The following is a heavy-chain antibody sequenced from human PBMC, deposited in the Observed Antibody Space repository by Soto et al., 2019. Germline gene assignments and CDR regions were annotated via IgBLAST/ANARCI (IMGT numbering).Heavy chain of an antibody. CDR1: GFTFSDSY. CDR2: ISSSSTSS. Sequence: QVLLVESGGGLVKPGGSLRLSCAASGFTFSDSYMSRIRQAPGKGLEWVSDISSSSTSSSYGDSVKGRFTISSENAKNSLYLQMNSLKVEDRAVYYCATDNGGYCAYWGQGTLVTVSS. CDR3: ATDNGGYCAY. D-gene: IGHD2-8*01. V-gene: IGHV3-11*05. J-gene: IGHJ4*02.